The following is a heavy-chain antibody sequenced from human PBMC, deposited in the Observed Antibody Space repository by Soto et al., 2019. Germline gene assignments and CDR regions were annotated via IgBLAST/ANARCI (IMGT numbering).Heavy chain of an antibody. CDR1: GGSISSGGYY. D-gene: IGHD5-18*01. CDR3: ARGGYSYGYPFDY. V-gene: IGHV4-31*03. J-gene: IGHJ4*02. Sequence: SETLSLTCTVSGGSISSGGYYWSWIRQHPGKGLEWIGYIYYSGSTYYNPSLKSRVTISVDTSKNQFSLKLSSVTAADTAVYYCARGGYSYGYPFDYWGQGTLVTVSS. CDR2: IYYSGST.